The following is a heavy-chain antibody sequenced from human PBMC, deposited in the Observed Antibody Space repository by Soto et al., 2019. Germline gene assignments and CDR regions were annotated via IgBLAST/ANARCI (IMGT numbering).Heavy chain of an antibody. CDR1: GGSVDISSNY. CDR3: EREWLVWAGAYYFDC. CDR2: IYYSGGT. D-gene: IGHD6-19*01. Sequence: QLQLQESGPGLVKPSETLSLPCTVSGGSVDISSNYWGWIRQAPGKGLEWIANIYYSGGTYYNPSLRGRTTLSRDTSKNQFSLKLSSGTAADTAVYYWEREWLVWAGAYYFDCWGEGNLVTVSS. J-gene: IGHJ4*02. V-gene: IGHV4-39*01.